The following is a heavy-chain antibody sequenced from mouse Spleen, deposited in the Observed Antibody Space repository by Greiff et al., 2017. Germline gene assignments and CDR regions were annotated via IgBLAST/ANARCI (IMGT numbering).Heavy chain of an antibody. Sequence: VQLVESGPGLVQPSQSLSITCTVSGFSLTSYGVHWVRQSPGKGLEWLGVIWRGGSTDYNAAFMSRLSITKDNSKSQVFFKMNSLQADDTAIYYCAKNERDYDYAMDYWGQGTSVTVSS. CDR2: IWRGGST. CDR3: AKNERDYDYAMDY. CDR1: GFSLTSYG. J-gene: IGHJ4*01. V-gene: IGHV2-5*01. D-gene: IGHD1-1*01.